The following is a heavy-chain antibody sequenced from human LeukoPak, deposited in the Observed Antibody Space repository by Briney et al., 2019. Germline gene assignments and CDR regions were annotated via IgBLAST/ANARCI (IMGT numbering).Heavy chain of an antibody. J-gene: IGHJ4*02. CDR2: INHSGST. CDR3: ARGRGYDSSSYDY. Sequence: PSETLTLTCAVYGGSFSGYYWSWIRQPPGKGLEWIGEINHSGSTNYNTSLKSRVTISVDTSKNQFSLKLSSVTAADTAVYYCARGRGYDSSSYDYWGQGTLVTVSS. CDR1: GGSFSGYY. D-gene: IGHD3-22*01. V-gene: IGHV4-34*01.